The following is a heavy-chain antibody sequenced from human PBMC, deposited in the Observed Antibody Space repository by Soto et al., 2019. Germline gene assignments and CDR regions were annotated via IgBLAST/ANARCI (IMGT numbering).Heavy chain of an antibody. J-gene: IGHJ3*02. CDR3: ARDRGYDSSGFRHETFDI. CDR2: ILYDGRNK. Sequence: QVQLVESGGGVVQPGRSLRLSCAASGFTFSNYPMHWVRQAPGKGLEWVTLILYDGRNKYYADSVKGRFTISRDNSKNTLYLQMSSLRAEDTAVYYCARDRGYDSSGFRHETFDIWGQGTMVTVSS. CDR1: GFTFSNYP. V-gene: IGHV3-30*04. D-gene: IGHD3-22*01.